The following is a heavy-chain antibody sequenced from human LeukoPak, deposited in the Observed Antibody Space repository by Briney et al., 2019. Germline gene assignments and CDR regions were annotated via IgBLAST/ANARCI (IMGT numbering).Heavy chain of an antibody. V-gene: IGHV3-23*01. D-gene: IGHD3-3*01. CDR1: GFTFSSYA. Sequence: GGSLRLSCAASGFTFSSYAMSWVRQAPGKGLEWVSGISGSGDNTYLADSVKGRFTISRDNSNNTLYLQMNSLRAGDTAVYYCARDFWRFYESGNSDANDSWGQGTLVTVSS. CDR3: ARDFWRFYESGNSDANDS. J-gene: IGHJ4*02. CDR2: ISGSGDNT.